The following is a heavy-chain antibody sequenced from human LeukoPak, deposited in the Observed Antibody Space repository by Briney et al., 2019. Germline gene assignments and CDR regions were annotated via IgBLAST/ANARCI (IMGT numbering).Heavy chain of an antibody. V-gene: IGHV3-23*01. CDR1: GFTFSTYA. D-gene: IGHD2-15*01. CDR3: AKWGCSGSNCYPFDY. J-gene: IGHJ4*02. CDR2: ISGSRGGT. Sequence: GGSLRLSCAASGFTFSTYAMSWVRQAPGKGLEWVSAISGSRGGTYYADSVKGRFTISRDNSKNTLYLQMNSLRAEDTALYYCAKWGCSGSNCYPFDYWGQGTLVTVSS.